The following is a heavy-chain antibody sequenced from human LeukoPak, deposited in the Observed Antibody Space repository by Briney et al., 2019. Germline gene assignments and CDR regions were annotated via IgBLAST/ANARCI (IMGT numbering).Heavy chain of an antibody. CDR2: FDPEDGET. J-gene: IGHJ6*02. CDR1: GYTLTELS. CDR3: ATEQQLVQGYYYYGMDV. D-gene: IGHD6-13*01. Sequence: GASVKVSCKVSGYTLTELSMHWVRQAPGKGLEWMGGFDPEDGETIYAQKFQGRVTMTEDTSTDTAYMELSSLRSEDTAVHYCATEQQLVQGYYYYGMDVWGQGTTVTVSS. V-gene: IGHV1-24*01.